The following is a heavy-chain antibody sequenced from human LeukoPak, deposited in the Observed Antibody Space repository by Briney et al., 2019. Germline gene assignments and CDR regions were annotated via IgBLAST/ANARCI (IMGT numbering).Heavy chain of an antibody. CDR2: IYYSGST. D-gene: IGHD2-21*02. J-gene: IGHJ6*02. Sequence: SETLSLTCTVSGHSISNYYWSWIRQPPGKGLEWIGYIYYSGSTNYSPSLKSRVTISVDTSKNQFSLRLNSVTAADTAVYYCARVDGTAYYAMDVWGQGTTVTVSS. CDR1: GHSISNYY. CDR3: ARVDGTAYYAMDV. V-gene: IGHV4-59*01.